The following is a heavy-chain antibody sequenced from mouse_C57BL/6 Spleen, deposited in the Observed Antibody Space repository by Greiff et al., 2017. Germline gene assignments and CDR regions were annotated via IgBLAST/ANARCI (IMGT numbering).Heavy chain of an antibody. Sequence: VQLQQPGAELVKPGASVKLSCKASGYTFTSYWMQWVKQRPGPGLEWIGEIDPSDSYTNYNQKFKGKATLTVDTSSSTAYMQLSSLTSEDSAVYYCARTDYGSSPFAYWGQGTLVTVSA. J-gene: IGHJ3*01. CDR3: ARTDYGSSPFAY. CDR2: IDPSDSYT. CDR1: GYTFTSYW. D-gene: IGHD1-1*01. V-gene: IGHV1-50*01.